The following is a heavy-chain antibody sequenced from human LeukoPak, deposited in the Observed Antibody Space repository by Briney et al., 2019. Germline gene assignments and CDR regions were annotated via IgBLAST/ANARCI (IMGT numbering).Heavy chain of an antibody. J-gene: IGHJ3*02. CDR3: AKASDPTYYDFWSGYPI. D-gene: IGHD3-3*01. CDR2: VGGNGRHT. V-gene: IGHV3-23*01. CDR1: GFSFSTYV. Sequence: GGSLRLSCAASGFSFSTYVMSWVRQPPGKGLEWVSSVGGNGRHTYNADSVKGRFAISRDNSKNTLFLQMNSLRAEDTAVYYCAKASDPTYYDFWSGYPIWGQGTMVTVSS.